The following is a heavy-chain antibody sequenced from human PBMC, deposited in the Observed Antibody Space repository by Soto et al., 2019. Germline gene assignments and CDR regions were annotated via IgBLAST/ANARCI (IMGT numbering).Heavy chain of an antibody. J-gene: IGHJ4*02. D-gene: IGHD6-25*01. CDR3: AYSRLPTCV. CDR2: ISPDGITI. CDR1: GYRISDYW. Sequence: RGSLRLSCEASGYRISDYWMHWVRQAPGKGLVWVSRISPDGITITYADSVKGRFTISRDNANSTLYLNRNSLTDEDGAVYLCAYSRLPTCVWGPGTLVTLSS. V-gene: IGHV3-74*01.